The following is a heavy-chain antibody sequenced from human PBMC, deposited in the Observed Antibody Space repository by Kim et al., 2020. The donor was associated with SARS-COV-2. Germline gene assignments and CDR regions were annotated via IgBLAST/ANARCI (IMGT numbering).Heavy chain of an antibody. CDR1: GGSISSSSYY. CDR2: IYYSGST. V-gene: IGHV4-39*01. D-gene: IGHD2-2*01. CDR3: ARPRGLIPDNWFDP. Sequence: SETLSLTCTVSGGSISSSSYYWGWIRQPPGKGLEWIGSIYYSGSTYYNPSLKSRVTISVDTSKNQFSLKLSSVTAADTAVYYCARPRGLIPDNWFDPWGQRTLVTVSS. J-gene: IGHJ5*02.